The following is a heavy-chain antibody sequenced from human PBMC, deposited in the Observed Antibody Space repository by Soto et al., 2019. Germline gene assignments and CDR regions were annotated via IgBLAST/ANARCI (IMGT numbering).Heavy chain of an antibody. CDR3: ARGGPAASSYYYYYGMDL. CDR2: INPIGGRT. D-gene: IGHD6-13*01. J-gene: IGHJ6*02. Sequence: ASVKVSCKASGYTFTSYYMHWVRQAPGQGLEWVGIINPIGGRTTYAQKFQDRVTMTRDKSTSTLYMELSSLRSEDTAVYYCARGGPAASSYYYYYGMDLWGQGTTVTVSS. V-gene: IGHV1-46*01. CDR1: GYTFTSYY.